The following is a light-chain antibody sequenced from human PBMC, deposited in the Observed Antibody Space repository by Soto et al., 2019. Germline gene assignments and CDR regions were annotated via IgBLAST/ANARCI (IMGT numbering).Light chain of an antibody. V-gene: IGKV1-27*01. CDR3: QKFNTAPLT. J-gene: IGKJ5*01. CDR2: SAS. CDR1: QDISVY. Sequence: DIQMTQSPSSLSASVGDRVTITCRASQDISVYLAWYQQKPGKVPKLLIYSASTLQSGVPSRFSGSGSGTDFTLTISSLQPEDVATYYCQKFNTAPLTFVQGTRREIK.